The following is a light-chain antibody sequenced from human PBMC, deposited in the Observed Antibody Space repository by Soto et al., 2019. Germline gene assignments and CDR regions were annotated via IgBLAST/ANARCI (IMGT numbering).Light chain of an antibody. CDR1: QGISSY. CDR2: AAS. J-gene: IGKJ1*01. CDR3: QQSYSTPRT. Sequence: DIQMTQSPSSLSASVGDRVTITCRASQGISSYLNWYQQKPGKAPKLLIYAASSLQSGVPSRFSGSGSGTDFTLTISSLQPEDFATYYCQQSYSTPRTFGQGTRWIS. V-gene: IGKV1-39*01.